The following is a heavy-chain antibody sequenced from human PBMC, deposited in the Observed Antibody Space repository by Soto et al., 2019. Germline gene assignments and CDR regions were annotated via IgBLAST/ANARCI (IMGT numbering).Heavy chain of an antibody. CDR2: INPNSGGT. CDR3: ARPGHNGSGSYKRTNWFDP. V-gene: IGHV1-2*04. J-gene: IGHJ5*02. Sequence: ASVKVSCKASGYTFTGYYMHWVRQAPGQGLEWMGWINPNSGGTNYAQKFQGWLTMTRDPSSSTAYKGLSRQGSEDTAVYYCARPGHNGSGSYKRTNWFDPWGQGTLVTVSS. CDR1: GYTFTGYY. D-gene: IGHD3-10*01.